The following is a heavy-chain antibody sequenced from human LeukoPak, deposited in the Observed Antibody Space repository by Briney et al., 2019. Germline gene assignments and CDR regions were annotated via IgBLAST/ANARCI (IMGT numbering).Heavy chain of an antibody. CDR2: ISSSSSYI. Sequence: GGSLRISCAASGFTFSSYSMSWVRQAPGKGLEWVSSISSSSSYIYYADSVKGRFTISRDNAKNSLYLQMNSLRAEDTAVYYCASYLGGHPLPFDYWGQGTLVTVSS. J-gene: IGHJ4*02. D-gene: IGHD2/OR15-2a*01. CDR3: ASYLGGHPLPFDY. V-gene: IGHV3-21*01. CDR1: GFTFSSYS.